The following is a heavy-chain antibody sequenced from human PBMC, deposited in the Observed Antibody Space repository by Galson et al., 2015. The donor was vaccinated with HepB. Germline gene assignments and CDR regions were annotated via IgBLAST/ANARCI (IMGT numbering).Heavy chain of an antibody. D-gene: IGHD3-10*01. Sequence: SLRLSCAASGFTFSSYAMHWVRQAPGKGLEWVAVISYDGSNKYYADSVKGRFTISRDNSKNTLYLQMNSLRAEDTAVYYCARDFVSWTVREQRGMDVWGQGTTVTVSS. CDR2: ISYDGSNK. J-gene: IGHJ6*02. CDR1: GFTFSSYA. V-gene: IGHV3-30-3*01. CDR3: ARDFVSWTVREQRGMDV.